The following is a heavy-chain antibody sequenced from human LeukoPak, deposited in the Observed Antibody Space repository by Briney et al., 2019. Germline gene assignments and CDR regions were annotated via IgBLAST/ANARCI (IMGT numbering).Heavy chain of an antibody. CDR3: ARTDYGDSGGRGVPDY. J-gene: IGHJ4*02. Sequence: PSETLSLTCTVSGGSISSENYYWIWIRQPPGKGLEWIGYISHTGGTYYNSSLLSRVTISVDTSKNQFSLKLSSVTAADTAVYYCARTDYGDSGGRGVPDYWGQGTLVTVSS. CDR1: GGSISSENYY. CDR2: ISHTGGT. D-gene: IGHD4-17*01. V-gene: IGHV4-61*01.